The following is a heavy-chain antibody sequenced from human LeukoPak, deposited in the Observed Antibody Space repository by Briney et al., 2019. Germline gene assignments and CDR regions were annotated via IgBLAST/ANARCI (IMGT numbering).Heavy chain of an antibody. CDR2: ISSSSSYI. J-gene: IGHJ3*01. CDR1: GFTFSSYN. Sequence: GGSLRLSCTDSGFTFSSYNMNLVRQAPGKGLEWVSSISSSSSYIYYADSVKGRFTISRDNAKNSLYLQMNSLRAEDNAVYYCAGGYCSCGRCYYPLELWGQGTMVTVSS. D-gene: IGHD2-15*01. CDR3: AGGYCSCGRCYYPLEL. V-gene: IGHV3-21*01.